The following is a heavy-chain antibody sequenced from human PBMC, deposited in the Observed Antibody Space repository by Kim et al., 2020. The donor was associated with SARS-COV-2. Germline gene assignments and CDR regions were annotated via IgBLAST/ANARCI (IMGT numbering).Heavy chain of an antibody. D-gene: IGHD3-9*01. Sequence: KGRFPISRDNSNNRLYLQMNSLRAEDTAVYYCAKSSLDMDVRMRLDAFDIWGQGTMVTVSS. CDR3: AKSSLDMDVRMRLDAFDI. V-gene: IGHV3-23*01. J-gene: IGHJ3*02.